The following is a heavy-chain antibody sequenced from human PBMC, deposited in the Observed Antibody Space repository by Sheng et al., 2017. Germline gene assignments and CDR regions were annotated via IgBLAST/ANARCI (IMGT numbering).Heavy chain of an antibody. CDR3: TTDSPADDP. J-gene: IGHJ5*02. V-gene: IGHV3-15*01. CDR1: GFTFSNAW. CDR2: IKSETDGGTI. Sequence: EVQLVESGGGLVKPGGSLRLSCAASGFTFSNAWMTWVRQAPGKGLEWVGRIKSETDGGTIDYGAPVKGRFTISRDDSRKMLYLQMNSLKSEDTAVYYCTTDSPADDPWGPGNPG.